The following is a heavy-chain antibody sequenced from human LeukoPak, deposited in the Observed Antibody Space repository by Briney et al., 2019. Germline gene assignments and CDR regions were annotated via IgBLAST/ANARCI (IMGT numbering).Heavy chain of an antibody. J-gene: IGHJ3*02. CDR2: ISYSGTT. V-gene: IGHV4-39*01. CDR3: ARTSQGAFDI. CDR1: GDSISSSNYY. Sequence: PSETLSLTCTVSGDSISSSNYYWGWIRQPPVKGLEWIGGISYSGTTYYNPSLKSRVTISIDTSKNQFSLKLSSVTAADTAVYYCARTSQGAFDIWGQGTMVTVSS.